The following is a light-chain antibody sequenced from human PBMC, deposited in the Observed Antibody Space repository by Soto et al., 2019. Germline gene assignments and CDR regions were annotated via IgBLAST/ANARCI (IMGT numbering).Light chain of an antibody. CDR3: CSYAGSYTIYV. CDR1: SSDVAYYNY. CDR2: DVT. Sequence: QSALTQPRSVSGSPGQSVTISCTGTSSDVAYYNYVSWYQQHHGTAPKLMIYDVTTRPSGVPDRFSGSKSGNTASLTISGLQAEDEADYYCCSYAGSYTIYVFGTGTKVTVL. J-gene: IGLJ1*01. V-gene: IGLV2-11*01.